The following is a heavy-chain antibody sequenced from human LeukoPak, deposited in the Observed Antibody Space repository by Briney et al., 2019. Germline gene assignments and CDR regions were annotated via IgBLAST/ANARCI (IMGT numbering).Heavy chain of an antibody. CDR2: IYYSGST. J-gene: IGHJ6*03. CDR1: GDSISSYY. Sequence: KTSETLSLTCTVSGDSISSYYWTWIRQPPGKGLEWIGYIYYSGSTKYNPSLKSRVTISVDTSKNQFSLKLSSVTAADTAVYYCARGRAGERYCSSASCTTWSSYYYYMDVWGKGTTVTVSS. V-gene: IGHV4-59*01. CDR3: ARGRAGERYCSSASCTTWSSYYYYMDV. D-gene: IGHD2-2*01.